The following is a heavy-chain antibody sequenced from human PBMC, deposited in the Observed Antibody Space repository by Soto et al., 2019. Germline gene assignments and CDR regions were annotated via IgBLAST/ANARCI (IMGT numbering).Heavy chain of an antibody. V-gene: IGHV1-69*01. CDR1: GGTFSNYA. J-gene: IGHJ4*02. Sequence: QLQLVQSGAEVKKPGSSVKVSCKASGGTFSNYAISWVRQAPGQGLEWVGGIIPSVDAANYAQKFQGRVTIAADESTGTAYMELSRLRSEDTAVYYCSFAPNWTYQLTRYWGRGTQVTVSS. CDR2: IIPSVDAA. D-gene: IGHD2-2*01. CDR3: SFAPNWTYQLTRY.